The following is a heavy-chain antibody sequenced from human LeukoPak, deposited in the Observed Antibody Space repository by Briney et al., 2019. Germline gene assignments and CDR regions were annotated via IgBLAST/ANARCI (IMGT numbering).Heavy chain of an antibody. Sequence: PGGSLRLSCAASGFTFSSYGMHWVRQAPGKGLEWVAVISYDGSNKYYADSVKGRFTISRDNSKNTLYLQMNSLRAEDTAVYYCASEGLVTAKNLYEYYFDYWGQGTLVTVSS. V-gene: IGHV3-30*19. J-gene: IGHJ4*02. CDR2: ISYDGSNK. D-gene: IGHD2-21*02. CDR1: GFTFSSYG. CDR3: ASEGLVTAKNLYEYYFDY.